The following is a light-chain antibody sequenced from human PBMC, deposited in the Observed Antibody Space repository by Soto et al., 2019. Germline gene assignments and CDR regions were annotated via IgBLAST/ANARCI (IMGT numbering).Light chain of an antibody. Sequence: DIVMTQSPDSLAVSLGERATINCKSSQSVLYSSNNKNYLAWYQQKPGQPPKLLIYWASTRESGVPDRFSGSGSGAEFTLSISSLQAEDVAVYYCQQYYNTPYTFGQGTRLEI. CDR3: QQYYNTPYT. CDR1: QSVLYSSNNKNY. CDR2: WAS. V-gene: IGKV4-1*01. J-gene: IGKJ2*01.